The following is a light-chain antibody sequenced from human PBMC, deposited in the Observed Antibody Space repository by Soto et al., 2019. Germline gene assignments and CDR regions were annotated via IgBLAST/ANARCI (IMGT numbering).Light chain of an antibody. Sequence: EIVLTQSPATLSLSPGERATLSCRASQSVSSYLAWYQQKPGQAPRLLIYDASNRATGIPARFSGSGSGTDFTLTIISLEPEDFAVYYCQQRSNWPPVTFGQRTKLEIK. V-gene: IGKV3-11*01. J-gene: IGKJ2*01. CDR2: DAS. CDR1: QSVSSY. CDR3: QQRSNWPPVT.